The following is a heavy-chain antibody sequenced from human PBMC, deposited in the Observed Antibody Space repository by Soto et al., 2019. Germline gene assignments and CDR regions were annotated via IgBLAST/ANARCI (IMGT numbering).Heavy chain of an antibody. CDR3: AISSNSSSWYSYAFDI. V-gene: IGHV1-46*03. CDR1: GYTFTSYY. Sequence: ASVKVSCKASGYTFTSYYMHWVRQAPGQGLEWMGIINPSGGRKSNAQKFQGRVTMTRDTSTSTVYIELSSLRSEDTAVYYCAISSNSSSWYSYAFDIWGQGTMVTVSS. CDR2: INPSGGRK. D-gene: IGHD6-13*01. J-gene: IGHJ3*02.